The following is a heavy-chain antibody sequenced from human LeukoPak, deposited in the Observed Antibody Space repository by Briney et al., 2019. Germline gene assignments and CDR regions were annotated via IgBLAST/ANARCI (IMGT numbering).Heavy chain of an antibody. D-gene: IGHD5-24*01. CDR3: ARGAGAGYNLQPFDY. V-gene: IGHV4-59*08. Sequence: PSDTLSLTCTVSGGSISSYYWSWIRQPPGKGLEWIGYIYYSGSTKYNPSLKSRVSISVDTSKNQFSLKLSSVTAADTAVYYCARGAGAGYNLQPFDYWGQGTLVTVSS. CDR1: GGSISSYY. CDR2: IYYSGST. J-gene: IGHJ4*02.